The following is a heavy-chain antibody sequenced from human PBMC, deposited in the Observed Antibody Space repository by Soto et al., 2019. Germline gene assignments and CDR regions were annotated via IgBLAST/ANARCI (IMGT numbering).Heavy chain of an antibody. V-gene: IGHV4-30-2*01. D-gene: IGHD3-10*01. Sequence: QLQLQESGSGLVKPSQTLSLTCAVSGGSISSGGYSWSWIRQPPGKGLEWIGYIYHSGSTYYNPSRKSRVTISVDRSKNQFSLKLSSVTAADTAVYYCAREHYGSGSSFDPWGQGTLVTVSS. CDR1: GGSISSGGYS. J-gene: IGHJ5*02. CDR2: IYHSGST. CDR3: AREHYGSGSSFDP.